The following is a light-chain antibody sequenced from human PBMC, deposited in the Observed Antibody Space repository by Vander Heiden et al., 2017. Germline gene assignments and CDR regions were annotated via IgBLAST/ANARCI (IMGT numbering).Light chain of an antibody. CDR1: SSNIGSNT. CDR2: SNN. J-gene: IGLJ3*02. V-gene: IGLV1-44*01. Sequence: QSVLTQPPSASGTPGPRVTISCSGSSSNIGSNTVNWYQQIPGTAPKLLIYSNNQRPSGVPDRFSGSKSGTSASLAISGLQSEDEADYYCAAWDDSLNGRVFGGGTKLTVL. CDR3: AAWDDSLNGRV.